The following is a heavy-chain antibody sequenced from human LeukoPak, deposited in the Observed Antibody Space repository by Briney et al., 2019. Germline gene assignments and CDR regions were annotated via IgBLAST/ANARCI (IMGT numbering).Heavy chain of an antibody. CDR1: GYTFTSYG. CDR3: ARVGSCSSTSCSRPLQH. D-gene: IGHD2-2*01. J-gene: IGHJ1*01. Sequence: ASVKVSCKASGYTFTSYGISWVRQAPGQGLEWMGWISACNGNTNYAQKLQGRVTMTTDTSTSTAYMELRSLRSDDTAVYYCARVGSCSSTSCSRPLQHWGQGNLVTVSS. CDR2: ISACNGNT. V-gene: IGHV1-18*01.